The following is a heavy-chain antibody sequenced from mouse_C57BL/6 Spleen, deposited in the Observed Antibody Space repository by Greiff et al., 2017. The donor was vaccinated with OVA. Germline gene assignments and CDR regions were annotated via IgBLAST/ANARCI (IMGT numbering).Heavy chain of an antibody. CDR3: AREKWLPRGGYFDV. J-gene: IGHJ1*03. CDR2: INPNNGGT. Sequence: VQLQQSGPELVKPGASVKISCKASGYTFTDYYMNWVKQSHGKSLEWIGDINPNNGGTSYNQKFKGKATLTVDKSSSTAYMELRSLTSEDSAVYYCAREKWLPRGGYFDVWGTGTTVTVSS. V-gene: IGHV1-26*01. D-gene: IGHD2-2*01. CDR1: GYTFTDYY.